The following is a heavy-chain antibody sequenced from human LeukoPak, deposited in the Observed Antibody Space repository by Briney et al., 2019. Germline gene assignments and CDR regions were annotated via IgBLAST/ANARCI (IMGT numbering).Heavy chain of an antibody. CDR2: IYSGGST. CDR1: GVTGSSNY. J-gene: IGHJ6*04. V-gene: IGHV3-53*01. CDR3: VATMVRGVITGMDV. Sequence: GGSRRLSCAASGVTGSSNYMSWVRQAPGKGLEWVSVIYSGGSTYYADSVKGRFTISRDNSKNTLYLQMNSLRAEDTAVYYCVATMVRGVITGMDVWGKGTTVTVSS. D-gene: IGHD3-10*01.